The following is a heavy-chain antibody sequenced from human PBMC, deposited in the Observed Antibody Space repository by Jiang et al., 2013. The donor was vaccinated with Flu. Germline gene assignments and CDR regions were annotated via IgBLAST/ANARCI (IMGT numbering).Heavy chain of an antibody. CDR2: ISGSGGST. V-gene: IGHV3-23*01. CDR3: AKDQEYPSPTDAFDI. Sequence: AISGSGGSTYYADSVKGRFTISRDNSKNTLYLQMNSLRAEDTAVYYCAKDQEYPSPTDAFDIWGQGTMVTVSS. D-gene: IGHD2/OR15-2a*01. J-gene: IGHJ3*02.